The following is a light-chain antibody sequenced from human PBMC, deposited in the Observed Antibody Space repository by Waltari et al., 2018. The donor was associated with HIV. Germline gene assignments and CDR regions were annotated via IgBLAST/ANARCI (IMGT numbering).Light chain of an antibody. CDR2: TND. CDR3: AAWDDSLNGM. V-gene: IGLV1-44*01. CDR1: SSNLRSHL. J-gene: IGLJ3*02. Sequence: QSVLTQPPSVSGTPGTNVTISCSGRSSNLRSHLVNWYPQPPGAAPKPLTYTNDQRPSGVPDRFSGSKSGTSASLAISGLQSADEADYYCAAWDDSLNGMFGGGTKLTVL.